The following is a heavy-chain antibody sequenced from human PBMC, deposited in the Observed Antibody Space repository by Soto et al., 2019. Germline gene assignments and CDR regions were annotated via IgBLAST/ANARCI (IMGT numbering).Heavy chain of an antibody. J-gene: IGHJ4*02. CDR1: GCTVNSNY. CDR2: IYSDGST. Sequence: PGGSLRLSCAASGCTVNSNYMSWVRQAPGKGLEWVSVIYSDGSTYYADSVKGRFIISRDNSNNTLYFQMNSLTAEDTAVYYCGKGGGYLTDYWGQGILVTVSS. V-gene: IGHV3-66*01. D-gene: IGHD2-2*01. CDR3: GKGGGYLTDY.